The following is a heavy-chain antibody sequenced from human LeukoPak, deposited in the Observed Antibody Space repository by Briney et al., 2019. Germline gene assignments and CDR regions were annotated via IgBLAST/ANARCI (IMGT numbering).Heavy chain of an antibody. J-gene: IGHJ4*02. CDR3: ASGTYYGSGSWGY. Sequence: GTSLRLSCAASGFSFSSHDMHWVRQAPGKGLEWVSVVWSDGSNKYYADSVKGRFTISRNNSRNTVYLQMNSLRDEDTAVYYCASGTYYGSGSWGYWGQGTLVTVSS. CDR1: GFSFSSHD. CDR2: VWSDGSNK. D-gene: IGHD3-10*01. V-gene: IGHV3-33*01.